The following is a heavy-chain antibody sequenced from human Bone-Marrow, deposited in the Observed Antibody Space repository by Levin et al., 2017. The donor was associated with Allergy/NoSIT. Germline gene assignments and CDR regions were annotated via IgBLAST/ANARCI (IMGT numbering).Heavy chain of an antibody. CDR2: IYWDDDK. V-gene: IGHV2-5*02. D-gene: IGHD1-20*01. Sequence: SGPTLVKPTQTLTLTCSFSGFSLNTPAEGVGWIRQPPGKALEWLAVIYWDDDKRYNPSLQSRLIITKDTSKNQVVLTMTNMDPEDSATYYCAHRGYDGDDGGWFDPWGQGTLVIVSS. J-gene: IGHJ5*02. CDR1: GFSLNTPAEG. CDR3: AHRGYDGDDGGWFDP.